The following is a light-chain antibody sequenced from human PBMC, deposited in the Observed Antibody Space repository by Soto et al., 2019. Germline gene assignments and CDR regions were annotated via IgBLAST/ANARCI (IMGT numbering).Light chain of an antibody. Sequence: QSALTQPASVSGSPGQSITISCTGTSSDVGVYNYVSWYQQHPGKAPKLMIYDVSNRPSGVSNRFSGSKSGNTASLTISGLQAEDEAEYYCCSYTSRSILVVFGGGTKLTVL. CDR3: CSYTSRSILVV. J-gene: IGLJ2*01. V-gene: IGLV2-14*01. CDR2: DVS. CDR1: SSDVGVYNY.